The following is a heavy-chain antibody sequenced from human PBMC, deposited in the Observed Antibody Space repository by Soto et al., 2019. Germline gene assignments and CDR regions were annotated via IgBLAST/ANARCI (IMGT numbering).Heavy chain of an antibody. CDR1: GFTFSDYA. Sequence: EVELVESGGGLVQPGGSLRLSCVASGFTFSDYAMNWVRQAPGKGLEGVSWFGITGKSVDYADSVRGRFTMSRDNARNSVHMQMSSLRDEDTAVYYCARDHYYAFDIWGQGTMVTVS. D-gene: IGHD1-26*01. CDR3: ARDHYYAFDI. CDR2: FGITGKSV. V-gene: IGHV3-48*02. J-gene: IGHJ3*02.